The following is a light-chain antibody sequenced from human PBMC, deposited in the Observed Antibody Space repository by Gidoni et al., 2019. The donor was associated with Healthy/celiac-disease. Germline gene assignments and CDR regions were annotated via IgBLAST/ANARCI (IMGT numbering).Light chain of an antibody. CDR1: QSVSSY. CDR3: QQRSNWPRT. Sequence: EIVLTQSPAPLSVSPGERATLSCRASQSVSSYLAWYQQKPGQAPRLLIYDASNRAPGIPARFRCSGSGTDFTLTISSLEAEDFAVYYCQQRSNWPRTFGQGTKLEIK. CDR2: DAS. J-gene: IGKJ2*02. V-gene: IGKV3-11*01.